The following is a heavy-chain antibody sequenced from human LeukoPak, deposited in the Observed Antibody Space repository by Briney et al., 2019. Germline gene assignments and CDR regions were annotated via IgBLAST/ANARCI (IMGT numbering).Heavy chain of an antibody. CDR2: IYYSGST. J-gene: IGHJ4*02. CDR3: ARDLGIAARPTPPVSYYFDY. CDR1: GGSISSSSYY. V-gene: IGHV4-39*07. Sequence: SETLSLTCTVSGGSISSSSYYWGWIRQPPGKGLEWIGSIYYSGSTYYNPSLKSRVTISVDTSKNQFSLKLSSVTAADTAVYYCARDLGIAARPTPPVSYYFDYWGQGTLVTVSS. D-gene: IGHD6-6*01.